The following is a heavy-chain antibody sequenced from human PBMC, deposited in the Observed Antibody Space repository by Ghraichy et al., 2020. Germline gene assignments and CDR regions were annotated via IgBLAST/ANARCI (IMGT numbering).Heavy chain of an antibody. V-gene: IGHV4-59*01. D-gene: IGHD1-26*01. Sequence: SETLSLTCIVSGGSMSNYYWSWIRQPPGKGLEWIGYIYYSGSTDYHPSLKSRVTISVDTSKNQFSLKLSSVTAADTAVYYCARGRSKLHSWSHGTLVTVSS. CDR3: ARGRSKLHS. CDR1: GGSMSNYY. J-gene: IGHJ5*01. CDR2: IYYSGST.